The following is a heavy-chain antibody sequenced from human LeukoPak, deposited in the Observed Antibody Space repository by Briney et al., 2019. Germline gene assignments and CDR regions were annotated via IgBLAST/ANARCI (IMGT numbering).Heavy chain of an antibody. D-gene: IGHD1-1*01. Sequence: GGSLRLSCAASGFTFSTYWMNWVRQAPGKGLEWVANIKQDGSEKYYVDSVKGRFTISRDNAKNSLYLQMNSLRAEDTAVYYCARDRTARHLDYWGQGTLVIVSS. CDR3: ARDRTARHLDY. CDR2: IKQDGSEK. J-gene: IGHJ4*02. V-gene: IGHV3-7*05. CDR1: GFTFSTYW.